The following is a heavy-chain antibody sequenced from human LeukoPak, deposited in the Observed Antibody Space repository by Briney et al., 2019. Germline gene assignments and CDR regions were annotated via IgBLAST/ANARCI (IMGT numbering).Heavy chain of an antibody. V-gene: IGHV5-10-1*01. J-gene: IGHJ4*02. CDR3: ARRGYCGSGSWNDDY. Sequence: GESLKISCKGSGYSFTSYWISWVRQMPGKGLEWMGRIDPSDSYTNYSPSFQGHVTISADKSISTAYLQWSSLKASDTAMYYCARRGYCGSGSWNDDYWGQGTLVTVSS. D-gene: IGHD3-10*01. CDR1: GYSFTSYW. CDR2: IDPSDSYT.